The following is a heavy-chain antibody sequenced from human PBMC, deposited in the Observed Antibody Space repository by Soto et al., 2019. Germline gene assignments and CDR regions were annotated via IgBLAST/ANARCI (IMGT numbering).Heavy chain of an antibody. CDR3: MLGSGWKDFDY. CDR1: GGSISSSTYY. CDR2: IYYSGST. Sequence: SETLSLTCSVSGGSISSSTYYWVWLRQPPGKGLEWIGSIYYSGSTYYNPSLKSRVTISVDTSKNQFSLKLSSVTAADTAVYYCMLGSGWKDFDYWGQGTLVTVSS. V-gene: IGHV4-39*01. D-gene: IGHD3-22*01. J-gene: IGHJ4*02.